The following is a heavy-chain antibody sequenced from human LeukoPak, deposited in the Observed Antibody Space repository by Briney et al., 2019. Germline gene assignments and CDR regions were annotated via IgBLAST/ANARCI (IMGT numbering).Heavy chain of an antibody. CDR2: IIPILGIA. J-gene: IGHJ3*02. Sequence: ASVKVSCKASGGTFSSYTISWVRQAPGQGLEWMGRIIPILGIANYAQKFQGRVTITADKSTSTAYMELSSLRSEDTAVYYCARAPGLTTVVMGAFDIWGKGTMVTVSS. CDR1: GGTFSSYT. D-gene: IGHD4-23*01. V-gene: IGHV1-69*10. CDR3: ARAPGLTTVVMGAFDI.